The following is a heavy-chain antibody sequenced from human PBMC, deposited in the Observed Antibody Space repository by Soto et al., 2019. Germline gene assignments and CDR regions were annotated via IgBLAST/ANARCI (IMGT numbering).Heavy chain of an antibody. CDR3: ARDQGSGTIFGVVNLFGRYGMDV. D-gene: IGHD3-3*01. V-gene: IGHV1-18*01. CDR2: ISAYNGNT. Sequence: ASVQVSCTASGYSFTSYGIIWVRQAPGQGLEWMGWISAYNGNTNYAQKLQGRVTMTTDTSTSTAYMELRSLRSDDTAVYYCARDQGSGTIFGVVNLFGRYGMDVWGQGTTVTVSS. CDR1: GYSFTSYG. J-gene: IGHJ6*02.